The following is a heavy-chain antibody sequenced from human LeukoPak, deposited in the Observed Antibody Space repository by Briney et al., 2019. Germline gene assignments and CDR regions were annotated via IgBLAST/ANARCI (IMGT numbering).Heavy chain of an antibody. D-gene: IGHD6-19*01. J-gene: IGHJ6*02. CDR3: ARGPNLRKASGWFDYYYYYGMDV. V-gene: IGHV3-53*01. CDR2: IYSGGST. Sequence: GGSLRLSCAASGFTFSSNYMSWVRQAPGKGLEWVSVIYSGGSTYYPDSVKGRFTISRDNSKNTLYLQMNSLRAEDTAVYYCARGPNLRKASGWFDYYYYYGMDVWGQGTTVTVSS. CDR1: GFTFSSNY.